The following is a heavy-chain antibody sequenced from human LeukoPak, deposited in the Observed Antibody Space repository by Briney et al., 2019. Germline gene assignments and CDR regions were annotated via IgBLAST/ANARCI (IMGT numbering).Heavy chain of an antibody. D-gene: IGHD1-26*01. CDR2: ISYDGSNK. Sequence: PGGSLRLSCAASGFTFSSYGMHWVRQAPGKGLEWVAVISYDGSNKYYADSVKGRFTISRDNSKNTLYLQMNSLRAEDTAVYYCAKDVSRGSYEPGAFFDYWGQGTLVTVSS. J-gene: IGHJ4*02. CDR1: GFTFSSYG. CDR3: AKDVSRGSYEPGAFFDY. V-gene: IGHV3-30*18.